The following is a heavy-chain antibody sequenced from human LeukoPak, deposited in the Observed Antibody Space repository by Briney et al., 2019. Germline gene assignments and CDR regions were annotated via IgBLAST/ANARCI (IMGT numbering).Heavy chain of an antibody. D-gene: IGHD3-16*01. CDR1: GFTFSSYG. J-gene: IGHJ4*02. Sequence: GRSLRLSCAASGFTFSSYGMHWVRQAPGKGLEWVAVISYDGSNKYYADSVKGRFTISRDNSKNTLYLQMNSLRAEDTAVYYCAKDRGEWLTYFDYWGQGTLATVSS. CDR2: ISYDGSNK. V-gene: IGHV3-30*18. CDR3: AKDRGEWLTYFDY.